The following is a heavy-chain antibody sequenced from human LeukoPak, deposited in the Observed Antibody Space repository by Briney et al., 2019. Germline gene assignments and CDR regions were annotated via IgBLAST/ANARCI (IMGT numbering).Heavy chain of an antibody. J-gene: IGHJ3*02. CDR2: IYSGGST. D-gene: IGHD3-9*01. Sequence: PGGSLRLSCAASGSTVSSNYMSWVRQAPGKGLEWVSVIYSGGSTDYADSVKGRFTISRDTSKNTLYLQMNSLRVEDTAVYYCARSSHYDILTGYSEEDAFDIWGQGTMVTVSS. V-gene: IGHV3-53*01. CDR3: ARSSHYDILTGYSEEDAFDI. CDR1: GSTVSSNY.